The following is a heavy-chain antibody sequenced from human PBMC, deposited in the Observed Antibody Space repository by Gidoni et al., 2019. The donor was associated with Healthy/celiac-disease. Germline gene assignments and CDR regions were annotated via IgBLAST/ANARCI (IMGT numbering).Heavy chain of an antibody. V-gene: IGHV3-23*01. J-gene: IGHJ4*02. CDR3: AKDRDRRGRTLELDY. CDR1: GFTFSSNA. D-gene: IGHD2-21*02. CDR2: ISGSGGST. Sequence: EVQLLESGGGLVQPGGSLRLSCAASGFTFSSNAMSWVRQAPGKGLEWVSAISGSGGSTYYADSVKGRFTISRDNSKNTLYLQMNSLRAEDTAVYYCAKDRDRRGRTLELDYWGQGTLVTVSS.